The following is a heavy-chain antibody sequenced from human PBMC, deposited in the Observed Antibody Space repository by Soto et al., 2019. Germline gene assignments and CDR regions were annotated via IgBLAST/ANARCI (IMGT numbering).Heavy chain of an antibody. D-gene: IGHD1-1*01. J-gene: IGHJ6*02. CDR2: ISASGDT. Sequence: EMQLLESGGGLVQPGGSLRLSCAASGFTFSTSALGWVRQPPGKGLEWVSSISASGDTHYADSVKGRFTISRDNSKNSLFLQMNTLRAEDTALYYCTTRPNFDVWGQGTTVAV. CDR3: TTRPNFDV. CDR1: GFTFSTSA. V-gene: IGHV3-23*01.